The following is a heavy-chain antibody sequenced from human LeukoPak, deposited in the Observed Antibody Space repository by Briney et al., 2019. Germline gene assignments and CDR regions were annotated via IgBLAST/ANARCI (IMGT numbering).Heavy chain of an antibody. D-gene: IGHD3-22*01. CDR3: AKDGYYDSSGYLHFDY. Sequence: PGGSLRLSCAASGFTFSSYSMNWVRQAPGKGLEWVSGISWNSGSIGYADSVKGRFTISRDNAKNSLYLQMNSLRAEDTASYYCAKDGYYDSSGYLHFDYWGQGTLVTVSS. J-gene: IGHJ4*02. CDR2: ISWNSGSI. V-gene: IGHV3-9*01. CDR1: GFTFSSYS.